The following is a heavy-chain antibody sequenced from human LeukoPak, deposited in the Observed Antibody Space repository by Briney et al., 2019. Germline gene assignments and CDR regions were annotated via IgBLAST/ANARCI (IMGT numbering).Heavy chain of an antibody. CDR1: GFTFSSYS. CDR2: ISSSSTI. CDR3: ARSRGGDY. J-gene: IGHJ4*02. V-gene: IGHV3-48*01. Sequence: GGSLRLSCAASGFTFSSYSMNWVRQAPGKGLEWVSYISSSSTIYYADSVKGRFTISRDNAKNSLYLQMNSLRAEDTAVYYCARSRGGDYWGQGTLVTVSS.